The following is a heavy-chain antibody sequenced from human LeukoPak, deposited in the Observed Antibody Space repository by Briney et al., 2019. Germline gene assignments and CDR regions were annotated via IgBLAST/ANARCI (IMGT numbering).Heavy chain of an antibody. J-gene: IGHJ4*02. V-gene: IGHV4-28*05. CDR3: AKCLGSGWHASSD. CDR2: IYYSGSV. CDR1: GYSISSSNW. Sequence: SETLSLTCAVSGYSISSSNWWGWIRQPPGRGLEWVGHIYYSGSVYYNPSFKSRVTMSEDTSKNQFSLKLSSVTDVDTAVYYCAKCLGSGWHASSDWGQGTLVTVSS. D-gene: IGHD6-25*01.